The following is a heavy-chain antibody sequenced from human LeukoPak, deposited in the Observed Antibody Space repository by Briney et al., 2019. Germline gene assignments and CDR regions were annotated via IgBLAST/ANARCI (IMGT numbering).Heavy chain of an antibody. V-gene: IGHV4-39*07. CDR1: GGSISSSSYY. Sequence: SETLSLTCTVSGGSISSSSYYWGWIRQPPGKGLEWIGSIYYSGSTYYNPSLKSRVTISVDTSKNQFSLKLSSVTAADTAVYYCARVQGGYSGYDPHYFDYWGQGTLVTVSS. D-gene: IGHD5-12*01. J-gene: IGHJ4*02. CDR2: IYYSGST. CDR3: ARVQGGYSGYDPHYFDY.